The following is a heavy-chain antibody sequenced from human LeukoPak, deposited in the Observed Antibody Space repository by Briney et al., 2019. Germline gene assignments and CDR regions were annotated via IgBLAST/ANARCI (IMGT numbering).Heavy chain of an antibody. Sequence: PGGSLRLSCAASGFTFSSYAMTWVRQAPGKGLEWVSAISGSGSTTYYADSVKGRFTISRDNSKNTLYLQMSGLRAEDTAVYYCAKVGDYYGSGKYSNFDYWGQGTLVTVSS. CDR1: GFTFSSYA. V-gene: IGHV3-23*01. CDR2: ISGSGSTT. CDR3: AKVGDYYGSGKYSNFDY. D-gene: IGHD3-10*01. J-gene: IGHJ4*02.